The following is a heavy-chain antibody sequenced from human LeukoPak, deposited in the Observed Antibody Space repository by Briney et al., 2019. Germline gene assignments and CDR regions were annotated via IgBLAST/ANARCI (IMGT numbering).Heavy chain of an antibody. D-gene: IGHD6-6*01. Sequence: ASVKVSCKASGYTFTRDGITWVRQAPGQGLEWMGWISGCNGQRQYAQKLQGRVTLTTDTSTSTAYMDLKTLRSDDTAVYYCARTASIGARPDYWGQGTLVTVSS. CDR2: ISGCNGQR. CDR1: GYTFTRDG. CDR3: ARTASIGARPDY. V-gene: IGHV1-18*01. J-gene: IGHJ4*02.